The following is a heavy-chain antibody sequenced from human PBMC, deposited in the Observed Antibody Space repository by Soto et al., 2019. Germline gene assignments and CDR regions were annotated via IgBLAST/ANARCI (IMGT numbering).Heavy chain of an antibody. CDR1: GYTFTSYA. D-gene: IGHD3-10*01. V-gene: IGHV1-3*01. CDR2: INAGNGNT. Sequence: ASVKVSCKASGYTFTSYAMHWVRQAPGQRLEWMGWINAGNGNTKYSQKFQGRVTITRDTSASTAYMELSSLRSEDTAVYYCARRNVYGSGSTYFDYWGQGTLVTVSS. J-gene: IGHJ4*02. CDR3: ARRNVYGSGSTYFDY.